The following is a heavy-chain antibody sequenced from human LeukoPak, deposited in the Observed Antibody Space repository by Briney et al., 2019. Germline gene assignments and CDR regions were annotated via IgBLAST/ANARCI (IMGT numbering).Heavy chain of an antibody. CDR2: ITGYGAT. J-gene: IGHJ5*02. CDR3: AKGAAAGKVDWFDP. CDR1: GFTFSNFA. D-gene: IGHD6-13*01. Sequence: GGSLRLSCAASGFTFSNFAMMWVRQAPGTGLQWVSTITGYGATFYADSVGGRFTIFRDTSMNTLFLQMNSLGAEDTAVYYCAKGAAAGKVDWFDPWGQGTLVTVSS. V-gene: IGHV3-23*01.